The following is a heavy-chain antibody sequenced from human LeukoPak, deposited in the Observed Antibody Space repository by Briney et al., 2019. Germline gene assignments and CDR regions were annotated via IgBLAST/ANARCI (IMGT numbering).Heavy chain of an antibody. D-gene: IGHD6-13*01. CDR3: ARGSSIAAAGTSYFGY. Sequence: PSETLSLTCAVYGGSFSGYYWSWIRQPPGKGLEWIGEINHSGSTNYNPSLKSRVTISVDTSKNQFSLKLSSVTAADTAVYYCARGSSIAAAGTSYFGYWGQGTLVTVCS. CDR1: GGSFSGYY. V-gene: IGHV4-34*01. CDR2: INHSGST. J-gene: IGHJ4*02.